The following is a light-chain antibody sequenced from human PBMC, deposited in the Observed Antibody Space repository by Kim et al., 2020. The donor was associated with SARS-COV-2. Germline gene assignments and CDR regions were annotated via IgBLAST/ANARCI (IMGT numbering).Light chain of an antibody. J-gene: IGKJ4*01. CDR1: QSVSTY. V-gene: IGKV3-11*01. CDR3: QKRSSWPLT. Sequence: DIVLTQSPATLSLSPGERATLSCRASQSVSTYLAWYQQRSGQAPRVLIYDASNRATGIPARFSGSGSGTDFTLTISSLQPEDFAVYYCQKRSSWPLTFGGGANVDIK. CDR2: DAS.